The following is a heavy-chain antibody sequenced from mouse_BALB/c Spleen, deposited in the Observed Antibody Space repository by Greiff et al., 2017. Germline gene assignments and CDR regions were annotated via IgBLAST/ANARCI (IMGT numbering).Heavy chain of an antibody. D-gene: IGHD2-3*01. J-gene: IGHJ3*01. CDR1: GDSITSGY. Sequence: DVQLQESGPSLVKPSQTLSLTCSVTGDSITSGYWNWIRQFPGNKLEYMGYISYSGSTYYNPSLKSRISITRDTSKNQYYLQLNSVTTEDTATYYCARGDKDGYYAAWFAYWGQGTLVTVSA. CDR3: ARGDKDGYYAAWFAY. CDR2: ISYSGST. V-gene: IGHV3-8*02.